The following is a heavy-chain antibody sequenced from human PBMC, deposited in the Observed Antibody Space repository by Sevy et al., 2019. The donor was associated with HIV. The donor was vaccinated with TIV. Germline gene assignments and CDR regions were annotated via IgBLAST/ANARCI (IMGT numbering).Heavy chain of an antibody. Sequence: GGSLRLSCAASGFTFSSYWMNWIRQAPGKGLEWVANIKQDGSENYYVDSVKGRFTISRDNAKNSLYLEMNTLRAEDTAVYYCATSGGEIWGQGTLVTVSS. V-gene: IGHV3-7*01. CDR3: ATSGGEI. D-gene: IGHD3-16*01. CDR2: IKQDGSEN. CDR1: GFTFSSYW. J-gene: IGHJ4*02.